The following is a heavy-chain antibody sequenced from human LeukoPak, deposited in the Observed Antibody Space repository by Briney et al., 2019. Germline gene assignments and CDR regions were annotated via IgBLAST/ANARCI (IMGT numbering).Heavy chain of an antibody. CDR2: ISSSSSYI. D-gene: IGHD5-12*01. V-gene: IGHV3-21*01. Sequence: PGGSLRLSCAASGFTFSSYSMNWVRRAPGKGLEWVSSISSSSSYIYYADSVKGRFTISRDNAKNSLYLQMNSLRAEDTAVYYCARNLGGYSGYDRLEFDYWGQGTLVTVSS. CDR1: GFTFSSYS. J-gene: IGHJ4*02. CDR3: ARNLGGYSGYDRLEFDY.